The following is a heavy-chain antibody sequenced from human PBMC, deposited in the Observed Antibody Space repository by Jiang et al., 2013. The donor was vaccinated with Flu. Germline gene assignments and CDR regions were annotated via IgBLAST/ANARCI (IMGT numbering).Heavy chain of an antibody. D-gene: IGHD5-18*01. CDR3: ARGMDTAMVEGHWFDP. J-gene: IGHJ5*02. Sequence: TLSLTCTVSGGSISSGGYYWSWIRQXPGKGLEWIGYIYYSGSTYYNPSLKSRVTISVDTSKNQFSLKLSSVTAADTAVYYCARGMDTAMVEGHWFDPWGQGTLVTVSS. CDR2: IYYSGST. CDR1: GGSISSGGYY. V-gene: IGHV4-31*03.